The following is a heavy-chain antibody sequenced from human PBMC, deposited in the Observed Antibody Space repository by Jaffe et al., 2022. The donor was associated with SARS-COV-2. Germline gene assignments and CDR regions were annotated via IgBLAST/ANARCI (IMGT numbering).Heavy chain of an antibody. CDR1: GFRFDDYA. Sequence: EVQLVESGGGLVQPGRSLRLSCAASGFRFDDYAMHWVRRAPGRGLEWVSSISWNSGNMVYADSVKGRFTISRDNAKNSLYLQMSSLRTEDTALYYCAKDIGGSFDAFDIWGQGTMVTVSS. CDR2: ISWNSGNM. D-gene: IGHD2-15*01. CDR3: AKDIGGSFDAFDI. J-gene: IGHJ3*02. V-gene: IGHV3-9*01.